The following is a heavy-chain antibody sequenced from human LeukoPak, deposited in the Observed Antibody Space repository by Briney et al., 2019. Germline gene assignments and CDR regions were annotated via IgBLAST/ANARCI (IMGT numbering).Heavy chain of an antibody. J-gene: IGHJ4*02. V-gene: IGHV4-34*01. D-gene: IGHD3-3*01. CDR1: GGSFSGYY. Sequence: PSETLSLTCAVYGGSFSGYYWSWIRQPPGKGLEWIGEINHSGSTNYNPSLKSRVTISVDTSKSQFSLKLSSVTAADTAVYYCARGVGDFWSGFYYFDYWGQGTLVTVSS. CDR3: ARGVGDFWSGFYYFDY. CDR2: INHSGST.